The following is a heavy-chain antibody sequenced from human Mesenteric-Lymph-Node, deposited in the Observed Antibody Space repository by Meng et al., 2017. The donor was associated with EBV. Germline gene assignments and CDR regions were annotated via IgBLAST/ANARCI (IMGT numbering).Heavy chain of an antibody. Sequence: GHLKASAPVRLKPSETLSLTCSVSGDSANSATYYWSWIRKSREKRLEWIASVHSTGSTNYNPSLMSRVTISVATPKHHFSLNLSSVPAADTAVYYCARVLVAADDAFDIWGQGTMVTVSS. V-gene: IGHV4-61*01. CDR1: GDSANSATYY. CDR3: ARVLVAADDAFDI. D-gene: IGHD2-15*01. CDR2: VHSTGST. J-gene: IGHJ3*02.